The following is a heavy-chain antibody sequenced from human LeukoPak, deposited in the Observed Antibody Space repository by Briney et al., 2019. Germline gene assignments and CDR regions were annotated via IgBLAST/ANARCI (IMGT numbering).Heavy chain of an antibody. CDR2: ISYDGTNK. CDR1: GFTFSRYG. V-gene: IGHV3-30*18. CDR3: AKDQMIRWGSPIDDY. J-gene: IGHJ4*02. Sequence: PGRSLRLSCAASGFTFSRYGMHWVRQAPGKGLEWVAVISYDGTNKFYADSVKGRFTLSRDNSKNTPYLEMNSLRADDTAVYYCAKDQMIRWGSPIDDYWGQGTLVTVSS. D-gene: IGHD3-16*01.